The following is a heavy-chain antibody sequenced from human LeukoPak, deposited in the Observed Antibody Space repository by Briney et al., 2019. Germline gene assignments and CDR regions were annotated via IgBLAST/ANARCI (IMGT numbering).Heavy chain of an antibody. D-gene: IGHD1-1*01. V-gene: IGHV3-23*01. J-gene: IGHJ4*02. CDR1: GFTFSSYV. Sequence: GGSLRLSCAASGFTFSSYVMTWVRQAPGIGLEWVSTISVGGGSTYYADSVKGQFTISRDNSKNTLHLQMNSLRVGDTAVYYCVTRGTTGTRYLEHWGQGTLVTVSS. CDR3: VTRGTTGTRYLEH. CDR2: ISVGGGST.